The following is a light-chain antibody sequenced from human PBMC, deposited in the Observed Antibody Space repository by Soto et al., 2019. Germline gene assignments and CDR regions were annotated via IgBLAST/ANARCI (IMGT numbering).Light chain of an antibody. Sequence: DIVMTQSPDSLAVSLGERATINCKSSQSVLYSSNNKNYFAWYQQKPGQPPKLLIYWASTRESGVPDRFSGSGSATDFNLTRNSGQAADEAVYYCQQYFTAPVTFGQGTRLE. CDR2: WAS. CDR3: QQYFTAPVT. CDR1: QSVLYSSNNKNY. J-gene: IGKJ5*01. V-gene: IGKV4-1*01.